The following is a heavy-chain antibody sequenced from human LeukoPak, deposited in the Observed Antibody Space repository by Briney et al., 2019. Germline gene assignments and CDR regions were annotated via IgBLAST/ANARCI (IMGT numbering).Heavy chain of an antibody. D-gene: IGHD3-3*01. CDR2: IYYSGST. CDR3: ARAVGNYDFWSGYYNGVNYFDY. CDR1: GGSISSYY. J-gene: IGHJ4*02. V-gene: IGHV4-59*01. Sequence: KASETLSLTCTVSGGSISSYYWSWIRQPPGKGLEWIGYIYYSGSTNYNPSLKSRVTISVDTSKNQFSLKLSSVTAADTAVYYCARAVGNYDFWSGYYNGVNYFDYWGQGTLVTVSS.